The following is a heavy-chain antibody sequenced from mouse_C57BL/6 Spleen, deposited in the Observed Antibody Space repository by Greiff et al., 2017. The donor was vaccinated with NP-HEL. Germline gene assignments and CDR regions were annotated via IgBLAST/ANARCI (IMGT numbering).Heavy chain of an antibody. CDR3: AREGGNFDY. V-gene: IGHV1-82*01. CDR1: GYAFSSSW. Sequence: QVQLQQSGPELVKPGASVKISCKASGYAFSSSWMNWVKQRPGKGLEWIGRIYPGDGDTNYNGKFKGKATLTADKSSSTAYMQLSSLTSEDSAVYFCAREGGNFDYWGQGTTLTVSS. CDR2: IYPGDGDT. J-gene: IGHJ2*01.